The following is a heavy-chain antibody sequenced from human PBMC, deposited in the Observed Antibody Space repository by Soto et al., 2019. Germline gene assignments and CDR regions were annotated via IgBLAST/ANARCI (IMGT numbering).Heavy chain of an antibody. D-gene: IGHD3-10*01. V-gene: IGHV3-23*01. CDR1: GFTFSSYA. CDR2: ISGSGGST. CDR3: GKRGAGVGKYYYYYYGMDV. Sequence: GSLRLSCAASGFTFSSYAMSWVRQAPGKGLEWVSAISGSGGSTYYADSVKGRFTISRDNSKNTLYLQMNSRRAEEPAVYDCGKRGAGVGKYYYYYYGMDVWGQGTTVTVSS. J-gene: IGHJ6*02.